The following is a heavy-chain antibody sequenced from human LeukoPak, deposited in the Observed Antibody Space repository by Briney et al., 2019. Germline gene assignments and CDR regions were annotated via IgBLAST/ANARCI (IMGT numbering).Heavy chain of an antibody. V-gene: IGHV1-8*03. Sequence: GASVKVSCKASGYTFTSYDINWVRQATGQGLEWMGWMNPNSGNTGYAQKFQGRVTITRNTSISTAYMELSSLGGEDTALYYCAKGRWGLTINNFDLWGQGTMVTVSS. D-gene: IGHD3/OR15-3a*01. CDR1: GYTFTSYD. J-gene: IGHJ3*01. CDR3: AKGRWGLTINNFDL. CDR2: MNPNSGNT.